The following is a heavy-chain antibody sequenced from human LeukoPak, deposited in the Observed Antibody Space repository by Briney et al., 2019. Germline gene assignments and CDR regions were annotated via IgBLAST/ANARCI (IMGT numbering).Heavy chain of an antibody. J-gene: IGHJ3*01. Sequence: GGSLRLSCAASGFTFSNYWMTWVRQAPGKGLEWVANIKQDGSEKHYVDSVKGRFTISRDNAKNSLYLQMNSLRAEDTAVYYCARQTAFDFWGQGTMVTVSS. CDR1: GFTFSNYW. CDR2: IKQDGSEK. CDR3: ARQTAFDF. V-gene: IGHV3-7*01.